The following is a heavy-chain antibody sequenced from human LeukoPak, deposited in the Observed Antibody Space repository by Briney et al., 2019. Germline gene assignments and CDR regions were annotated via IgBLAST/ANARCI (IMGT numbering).Heavy chain of an antibody. J-gene: IGHJ5*02. CDR1: GYTFTSYY. V-gene: IGHV1-46*01. CDR2: INPSGGST. Sequence: GASVKVSCKASGYTFTSYYMHWVRQAPGQGLEWMGIINPSGGSTSYAQKFQGRVTMTRDTSTSTVYMELSSLRSEDTAVYYCARDFERSNSCSSTSCYPVWFDPWGQGTLVTVSS. CDR3: ARDFERSNSCSSTSCYPVWFDP. D-gene: IGHD2-2*01.